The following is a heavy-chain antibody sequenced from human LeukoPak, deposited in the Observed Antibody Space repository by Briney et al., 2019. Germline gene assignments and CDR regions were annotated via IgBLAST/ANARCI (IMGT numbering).Heavy chain of an antibody. V-gene: IGHV1-69*02. Sequence: ASVMVSCKASGFIFTAYYIHWVRQAPGQGLEWMGRIIPILGIANYAQKFQGRVTITADKSTSTAYMELSSLRSEDTAVYYCARRYYYDSSGPIDYWGQGTLVTVSS. CDR3: ARRYYYDSSGPIDY. CDR1: GFIFTAYY. CDR2: IIPILGIA. D-gene: IGHD3-22*01. J-gene: IGHJ4*02.